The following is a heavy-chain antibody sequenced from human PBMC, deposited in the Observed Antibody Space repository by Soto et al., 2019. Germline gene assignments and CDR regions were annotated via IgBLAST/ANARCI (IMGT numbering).Heavy chain of an antibody. V-gene: IGHV3-7*05. D-gene: IGHD1-26*01. J-gene: IGHJ4*02. CDR1: GFAFSSYW. CDR3: ARPRRSEMGGQ. Sequence: EVQLVESGGGLVQPGGSLRLSCAASGFAFSSYWMSWVRQTPGKGLEWVANIKEDGSDRHYVGSVKGRFTISRDNAMNSLYLQMDSLKVEDTAVYHCARPRRSEMGGQWGQGTLVTV. CDR2: IKEDGSDR.